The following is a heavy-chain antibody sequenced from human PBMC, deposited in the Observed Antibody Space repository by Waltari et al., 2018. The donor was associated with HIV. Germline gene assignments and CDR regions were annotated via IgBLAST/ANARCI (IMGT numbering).Heavy chain of an antibody. CDR1: GSSISSSLYY. CDR3: ARLRFHSLYYFDS. D-gene: IGHD3-16*01. Sequence: QLHLQESGPGRVKPSETLSLTCSVSGSSISSSLYYWAWIRQPPGKGLEWIGAIYYSGTAYYNPSVKSRVSASLDASKNELSLKLTSVTATDTALYYCARLRFHSLYYFDSWGPGILVTVSS. J-gene: IGHJ4*02. CDR2: IYYSGTA. V-gene: IGHV4-39*01.